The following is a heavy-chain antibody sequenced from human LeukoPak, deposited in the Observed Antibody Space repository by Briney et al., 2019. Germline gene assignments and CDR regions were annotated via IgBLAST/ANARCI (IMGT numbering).Heavy chain of an antibody. V-gene: IGHV4-59*11. J-gene: IGHJ4*02. CDR1: GGSLSTHH. Sequence: AETLYLTCVVSGGSLSTHHWSWIRQSPGRGLEWIGYISDSGSTNYDPSLKSRVTISVDTSKNQFSLMLSSVTAADTAVYYCARGYDSSAYYPFNYWGQGTLVTVSS. CDR2: ISDSGST. CDR3: ARGYDSSAYYPFNY. D-gene: IGHD3-22*01.